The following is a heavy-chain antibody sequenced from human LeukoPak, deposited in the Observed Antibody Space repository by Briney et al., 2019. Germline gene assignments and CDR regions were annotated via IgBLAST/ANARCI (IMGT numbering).Heavy chain of an antibody. V-gene: IGHV4-39*07. CDR2: IYYSGST. J-gene: IGHJ4*02. D-gene: IGHD1-26*01. CDR1: GGSISSSSYY. Sequence: SETLSLTCTVSGGSISSSSYYWGWIRQPPGKGLEWIGSIYYSGSTYYNPSLKSRVTISVDTSKNQFSLRLSSVTAADTAVYYCASTGATNPNYFDYWGQGTLVTVSS. CDR3: ASTGATNPNYFDY.